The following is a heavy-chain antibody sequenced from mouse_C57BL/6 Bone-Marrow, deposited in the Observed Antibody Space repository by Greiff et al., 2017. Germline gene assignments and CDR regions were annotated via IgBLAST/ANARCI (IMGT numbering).Heavy chain of an antibody. V-gene: IGHV1-82*01. D-gene: IGHD2-13*01. CDR3: ARAYYDDHDY. CDR1: GYAFSSSW. Sequence: QVQLQQSGPELVKPGASVKISCKASGYAFSSSWMNWVKQRPGKGLEWIGRIYPGDGDTNYNGKFKGKATLTAKKSSSTAYMHLSSLTSEDSAVYFCARAYYDDHDYWGQGTTLTVSS. CDR2: IYPGDGDT. J-gene: IGHJ2*01.